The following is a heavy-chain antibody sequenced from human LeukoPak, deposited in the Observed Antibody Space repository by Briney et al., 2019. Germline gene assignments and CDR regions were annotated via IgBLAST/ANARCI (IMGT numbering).Heavy chain of an antibody. CDR3: ARDILTGYYSVGAFDI. CDR1: GGFISSYY. Sequence: SETLSLTCTVSGGFISSYYWSWIRQPAGKGLEWIGRIYTSGSTNYNPSLKSRVTMSVDTSKNQFSLKLSSVTAADTAVYYCARDILTGYYSVGAFDIWGQGTMVTVSS. D-gene: IGHD3-9*01. V-gene: IGHV4-4*07. J-gene: IGHJ3*02. CDR2: IYTSGST.